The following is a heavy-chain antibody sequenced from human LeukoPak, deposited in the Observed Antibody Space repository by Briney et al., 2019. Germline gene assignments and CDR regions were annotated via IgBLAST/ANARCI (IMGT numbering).Heavy chain of an antibody. CDR2: IYSGGNT. J-gene: IGHJ4*02. Sequence: GGSLRLSCAASGFTVSNNYMNWVRQAPGKGLEWVSVIYSGGNTYCADSVKGRFTISRDTSKNTLYLQMNSLRVEDTAVYYCARAERGIAAAEYWGQGTLVTDSS. CDR3: ARAERGIAAAEY. D-gene: IGHD6-13*01. V-gene: IGHV3-66*01. CDR1: GFTVSNNY.